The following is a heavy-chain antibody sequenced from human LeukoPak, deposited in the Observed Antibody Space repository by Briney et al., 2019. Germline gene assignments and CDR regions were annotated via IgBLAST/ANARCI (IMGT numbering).Heavy chain of an antibody. CDR2: MNHSGST. CDR1: GGSFSGYY. Sequence: SETLSLTCAVYGGSFSGYYWSWIRQPPGKGLEWIGEMNHSGSTNYNPSLKSRVTISVDTSKNQFSLKLSSVTAADTAVYYCARYRVGYYYYYMDVWGKGTAVTVSS. J-gene: IGHJ6*03. CDR3: ARYRVGYYYYYMDV. V-gene: IGHV4-34*01. D-gene: IGHD1-26*01.